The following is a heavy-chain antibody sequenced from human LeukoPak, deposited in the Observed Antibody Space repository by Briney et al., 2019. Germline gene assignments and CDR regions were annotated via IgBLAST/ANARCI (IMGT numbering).Heavy chain of an antibody. D-gene: IGHD6-19*01. Sequence: WGSLRLSCAAAGFTFSWYWMHWVRRVPGKGLVWVSRINSDGSRTIYADSVQGRFTTSRHTAKTTLYLQMNSLRADDTAVYYCARDRGGSGPATTDLWGQGTLVTVSS. V-gene: IGHV3-74*01. CDR3: ARDRGGSGPATTDL. J-gene: IGHJ4*02. CDR1: GFTFSWYW. CDR2: INSDGSRT.